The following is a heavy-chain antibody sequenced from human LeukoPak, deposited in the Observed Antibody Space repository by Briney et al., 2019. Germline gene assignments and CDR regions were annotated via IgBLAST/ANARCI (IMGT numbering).Heavy chain of an antibody. CDR2: IYYSGST. Sequence: SETLSLTCTVSGGSISGGGYYWSWIRQHPGKGLEWIGYIYYSGSTYYNPSLKSRVTISVDTSKNQFSLKLSSVTAADTAVYCCARVGHCSSTSCYRVYAFDIWGQGTMVTVSS. D-gene: IGHD2-2*01. V-gene: IGHV4-31*03. J-gene: IGHJ3*02. CDR3: ARVGHCSSTSCYRVYAFDI. CDR1: GGSISGGGYY.